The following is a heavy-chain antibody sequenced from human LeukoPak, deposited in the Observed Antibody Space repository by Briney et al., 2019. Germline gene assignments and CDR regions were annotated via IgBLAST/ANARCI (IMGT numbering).Heavy chain of an antibody. D-gene: IGHD3-10*01. J-gene: IGHJ4*02. Sequence: GGSLRLSCVASGFNFIGYEMHWVRQAPGRGLEWVSYINSRGSTIYYGQSVKGRFTISRDNAENSLYLEMNSLRVEDTALYYCARGRSYRNFDYWGQGTLVTVSS. CDR3: ARGRSYRNFDY. CDR1: GFNFIGYE. CDR2: INSRGSTI. V-gene: IGHV3-48*03.